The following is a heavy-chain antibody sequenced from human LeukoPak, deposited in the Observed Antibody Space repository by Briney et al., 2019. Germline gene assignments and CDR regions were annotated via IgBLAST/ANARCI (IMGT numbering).Heavy chain of an antibody. Sequence: ASVKVSCKASGYTFTSYGISWVRQAPGQGLEWMGWISAYNGNTNYAQKLQGRVTMTTDTSTSTAYMELSRLRSDDTAVYYCAREKEKGYYYDSSGYSFDIWGQGTMVTVSS. J-gene: IGHJ3*02. CDR3: AREKEKGYYYDSSGYSFDI. D-gene: IGHD3-22*01. CDR1: GYTFTSYG. V-gene: IGHV1-18*01. CDR2: ISAYNGNT.